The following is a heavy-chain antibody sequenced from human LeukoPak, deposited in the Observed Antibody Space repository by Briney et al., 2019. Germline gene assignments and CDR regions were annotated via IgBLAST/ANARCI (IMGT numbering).Heavy chain of an antibody. CDR2: IYYSGST. D-gene: IGHD2-21*01. J-gene: IGHJ4*02. V-gene: IGHV4-30-4*08. CDR1: GGSISSGDYY. Sequence: SETLSLTCTVSGGSISSGDYYWSWIRQPPGKGLEWIGYIYYSGSTYYNPSLKSRVTISVDTSKNQFSLKLSSVTAADTAVYYCAREGAYCGGDCAVTPVDYWGQGTLVTVSS. CDR3: AREGAYCGGDCAVTPVDY.